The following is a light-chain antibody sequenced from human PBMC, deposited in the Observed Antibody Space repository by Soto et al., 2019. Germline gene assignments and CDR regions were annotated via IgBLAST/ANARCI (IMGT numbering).Light chain of an antibody. Sequence: EIVLTQSPATLSVSPGERATLSCRANQSASSNLAWYQQKPGQAPRLLIYGASTRATGIPARFSGSGSGTEFTLTISSLQSEDFAVYCCQQYYDWPWTFGQGTKVEIK. CDR2: GAS. J-gene: IGKJ1*01. CDR3: QQYYDWPWT. V-gene: IGKV3-15*01. CDR1: QSASSN.